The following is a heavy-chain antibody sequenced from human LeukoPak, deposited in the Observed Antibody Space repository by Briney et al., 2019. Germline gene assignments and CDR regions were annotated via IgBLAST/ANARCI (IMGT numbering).Heavy chain of an antibody. D-gene: IGHD3-22*01. J-gene: IGHJ6*02. CDR3: AKSGETMIGLGYYYYGMDV. CDR2: ISGSGGST. V-gene: IGHV3-23*01. CDR1: GFTLSRYA. Sequence: PGGSLTLSCAASGFTLSRYAMSWVRQVPGRGREWVAAISGSGGSTYYADSVKGRFTISRDNSKNTLYLQMNSLRAEDTAVYYCAKSGETMIGLGYYYYGMDVWGQGTTVTVCS.